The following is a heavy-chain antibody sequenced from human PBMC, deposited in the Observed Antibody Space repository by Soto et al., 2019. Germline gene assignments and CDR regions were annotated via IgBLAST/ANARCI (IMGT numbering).Heavy chain of an antibody. V-gene: IGHV4-31*01. CDR3: ARGKTNYFFDL. J-gene: IGHJ4*02. Sequence: PSETLSLTCTVSGGSISSGGYYWSWIRQHPGKGLEWIGYIYYSGSTYYNPSLKSPVSISLDKSKNQFSLNLTSVTAADTAVYYCARGKTNYFFDLWGQGHLVTVSS. D-gene: IGHD3-10*01. CDR1: GGSISSGGYY. CDR2: IYYSGST.